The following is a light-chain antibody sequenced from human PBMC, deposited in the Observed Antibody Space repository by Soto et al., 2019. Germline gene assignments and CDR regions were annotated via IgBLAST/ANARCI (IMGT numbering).Light chain of an antibody. CDR3: QQTFLSPRT. CDR1: QSVISDF. J-gene: IGKJ2*01. V-gene: IGKV3-20*01. CDR2: DAS. Sequence: EMVLTQSPGTLSLSPGETASLSCLASQSVISDFLAWYQQKSGQPPRLLIYDASRRATGIPARFSGGGSGTAFTLTISRVEPEDSAVYFCQQTFLSPRTFGQGTRLEIK.